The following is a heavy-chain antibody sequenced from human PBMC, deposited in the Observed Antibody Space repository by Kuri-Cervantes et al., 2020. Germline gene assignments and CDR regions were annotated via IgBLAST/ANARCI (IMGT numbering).Heavy chain of an antibody. V-gene: IGHV1-18*01. CDR1: GGTFSSYA. J-gene: IGHJ4*02. CDR2: ISAYNGNT. D-gene: IGHD6-19*01. CDR3: ARDWDSSADY. Sequence: ASVKVSCKASGGTFSSYAISWVRQAPGQGLEWMGWISAYNGNTNYAQKLQGRVTMTTDTSTSTAYMELSSLRSEDTAVYYCARDWDSSADYWGQGTLVTVSS.